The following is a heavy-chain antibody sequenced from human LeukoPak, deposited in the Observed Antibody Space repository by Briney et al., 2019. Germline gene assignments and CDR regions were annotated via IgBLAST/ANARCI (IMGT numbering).Heavy chain of an antibody. CDR3: ARDGDYGTGSYYRGCIDS. D-gene: IGHD3-10*01. V-gene: IGHV1-24*01. CDR1: GYTLTELS. Sequence: ASVKVSCKVSGYTLTELSMHWVRQAPGKGLQWMGRFDPEDGETIYARRFQGRVTMTEDTSTDTAYMELSSLRSEDTAVYYCARDGDYGTGSYYRGCIDSWGQGTPVTVSP. CDR2: FDPEDGET. J-gene: IGHJ4*02.